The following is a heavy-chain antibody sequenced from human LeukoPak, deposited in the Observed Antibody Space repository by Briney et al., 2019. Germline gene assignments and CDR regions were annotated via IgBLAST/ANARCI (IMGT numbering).Heavy chain of an antibody. CDR2: LRSKPYGGTR. CDR1: GFTFGDYP. J-gene: IGHJ4*02. Sequence: GGSLSLSCTASGFTFGDYPMSWVRQAPGKGLEWVGFLRSKPYGGTREYAASVKGRFTISRDDSKSIAYLQMNSLKTEDTAVYYCTRPPLVVPAAIDYWGPGTLVTVSS. D-gene: IGHD2-2*01. CDR3: TRPPLVVPAAIDY. V-gene: IGHV3-49*04.